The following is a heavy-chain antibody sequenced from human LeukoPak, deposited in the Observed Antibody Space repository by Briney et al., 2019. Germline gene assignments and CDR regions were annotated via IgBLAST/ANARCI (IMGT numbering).Heavy chain of an antibody. V-gene: IGHV4-34*01. CDR2: INHSGST. D-gene: IGHD3-10*01. J-gene: IGHJ5*02. CDR3: ARARSYGSGSNWFDP. CDR1: GGSFSGYY. Sequence: SETLSLTCAVYGGSFSGYYWSWIRQPPGKGLEWIGEINHSGSTNYNPSLKSRVTISVDTSKNQFSLKLSSVTAADTAVYYCARARSYGSGSNWFDPWGQGTLVTVSS.